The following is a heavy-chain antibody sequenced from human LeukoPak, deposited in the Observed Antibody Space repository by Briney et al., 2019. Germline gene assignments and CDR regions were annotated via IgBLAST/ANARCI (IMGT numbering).Heavy chain of an antibody. CDR2: ISGGGGST. Sequence: GGSLRLSCSASGFTFSSYAVSWVRQAPGKGLEWVSAISGGGGSTYYADSVKGRFTISRDNSNNTLYLQMNSLRAEDTAVYYCAKQDTGEAYFDYWGQGTLVTVSS. CDR3: AKQDTGEAYFDY. J-gene: IGHJ4*02. CDR1: GFTFSSYA. D-gene: IGHD7-27*01. V-gene: IGHV3-23*01.